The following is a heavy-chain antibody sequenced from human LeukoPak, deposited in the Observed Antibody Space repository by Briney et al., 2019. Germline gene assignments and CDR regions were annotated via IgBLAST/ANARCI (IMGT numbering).Heavy chain of an antibody. Sequence: ASLKVFCKASGYSFTGYYLHWVRQAPGQGLEWMGWINPYSGSTTYAQQFQGRVTMTRDTANTTVYMELNRLTSDDTAVYYCARYPPDDFWGQGTLVTVS. CDR1: GYSFTGYY. CDR2: INPYSGST. J-gene: IGHJ4*02. CDR3: ARYPPDDF. V-gene: IGHV1-2*02. D-gene: IGHD1-14*01.